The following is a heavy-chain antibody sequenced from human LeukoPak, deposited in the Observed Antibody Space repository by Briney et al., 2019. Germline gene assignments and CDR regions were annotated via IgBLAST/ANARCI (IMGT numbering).Heavy chain of an antibody. V-gene: IGHV3-23*01. D-gene: IGHD4-17*01. Sequence: GGSLRLSCAASGFTFSSYAMSWVRQAPGKGLEWVSAISGSGGSTYYADSVKGRFTISRDNSKNTLYLQMNSLRAEDTAVYYCARGDFQPYYFDYWGQGTLVTVSS. CDR1: GFTFSSYA. CDR3: ARGDFQPYYFDY. J-gene: IGHJ4*02. CDR2: ISGSGGST.